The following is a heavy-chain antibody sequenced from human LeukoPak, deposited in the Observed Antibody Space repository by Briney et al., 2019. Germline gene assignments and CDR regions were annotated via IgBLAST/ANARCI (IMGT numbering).Heavy chain of an antibody. CDR1: GGSISSYY. CDR2: IYTSGSA. Sequence: SETLSLTCTVSGGSISSYYWSWIRQPAGKGLEWIGRIYTSGSANYNPSLKSRVTMSVDTSKNQFSLKLSSVTAADTAVYYCARQVVVAANIYYFDSWGQGTLVTVSS. V-gene: IGHV4-4*07. CDR3: ARQVVVAANIYYFDS. D-gene: IGHD2-15*01. J-gene: IGHJ4*02.